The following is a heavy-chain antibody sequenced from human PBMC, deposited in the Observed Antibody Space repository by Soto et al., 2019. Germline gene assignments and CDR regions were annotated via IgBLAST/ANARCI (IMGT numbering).Heavy chain of an antibody. CDR1: GFTFSSYA. V-gene: IGHV3-30*04. Sequence: QVQLVESGGGVVQPGRSLRLSCAASGFTFSSYAMHWVRQAPGTGLEWVAVISYDGRDKYYPDSVKGRFTISRDNSKNTLYLQMNSLRAEDTAVYYCAISAGGSYPQYDYWGQGTLVTVSS. CDR2: ISYDGRDK. J-gene: IGHJ4*02. D-gene: IGHD1-26*01. CDR3: AISAGGSYPQYDY.